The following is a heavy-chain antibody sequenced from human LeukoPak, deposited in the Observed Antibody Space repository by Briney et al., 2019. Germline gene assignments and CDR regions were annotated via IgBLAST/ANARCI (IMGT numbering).Heavy chain of an antibody. J-gene: IGHJ6*03. Sequence: GGSLRLSCAASGFTLTSYSVNWVRQAPGKGLEWVSYISTNGTYRYYADSINGRFTVSRDDAENSVSLQMSSLGDEDTATYYCARDLSGLTRGVIRPGYHYMDVWGRGTTVVVSS. CDR3: ARDLSGLTRGVIRPGYHYMDV. D-gene: IGHD3-10*01. CDR1: GFTLTSYS. CDR2: ISTNGTYR. V-gene: IGHV3-21*04.